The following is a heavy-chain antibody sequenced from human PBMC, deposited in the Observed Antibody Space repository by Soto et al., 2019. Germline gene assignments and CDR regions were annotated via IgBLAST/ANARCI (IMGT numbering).Heavy chain of an antibody. CDR2: IYYSGST. V-gene: IGHV4-30-4*01. J-gene: IGHJ6*02. D-gene: IGHD6-13*01. CDR3: ARAGAAYFYYYGVDV. Sequence: SETLSLTCTVSGGSISSGDYYWNWIRHPPGKGLEWIGYIYYSGSTYYNPSLKSRVTISVDTSKNRFSLKLSSVTAADTAVYFCARAGAAYFYYYGVDVWGQGTTVTVSS. CDR1: GGSISSGDYY.